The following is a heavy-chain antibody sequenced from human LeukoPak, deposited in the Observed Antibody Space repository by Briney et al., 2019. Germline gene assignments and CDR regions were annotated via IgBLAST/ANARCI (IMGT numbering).Heavy chain of an antibody. CDR2: ISSSGSTI. J-gene: IGHJ4*02. CDR1: GFTFSSYS. CDR3: ARGLLTLYDSSGYYYGPQPSFDY. Sequence: GGSLRLSCAASGFTFSSYSMNWVRQAPGKGLEWVSYISSSGSTIYYADSVKGRFTISRDNAKNSLYLQMNSLRAEDTAVYYCARGLLTLYDSSGYYYGPQPSFDYWGQGTLVTVSS. V-gene: IGHV3-48*04. D-gene: IGHD3-22*01.